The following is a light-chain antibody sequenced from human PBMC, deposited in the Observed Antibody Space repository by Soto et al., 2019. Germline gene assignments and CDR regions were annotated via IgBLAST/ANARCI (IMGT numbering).Light chain of an antibody. V-gene: IGKV1-39*01. CDR3: QQSYGTPWT. CDR1: QRITIF. CDR2: TAS. Sequence: IQMTQSPSSLSASVGDRVTITCRASQRITIFLNWYQQKPGRAPNLLMYTASTLQGGVPSRFSGNGSETDFTLTINSLQPEDFATYYCQQSYGTPWTFGQGTKVEVK. J-gene: IGKJ1*01.